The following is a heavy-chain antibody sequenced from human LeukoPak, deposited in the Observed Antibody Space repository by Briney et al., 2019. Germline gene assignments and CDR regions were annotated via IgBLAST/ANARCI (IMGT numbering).Heavy chain of an antibody. J-gene: IGHJ4*02. CDR2: IYYSGST. CDR1: GGSISSSSYY. D-gene: IGHD3-10*01. Sequence: SETLSLTCTVSGGSISSSSYYWGWIRQPPGKGLEWIGSIYYSGSTYYNPSLKSRVTISVDMSKNQFSLKLSSVTAADTAVYYCARHDLGLVRGVIITQRFYFDYWGQGTLVTVSS. CDR3: ARHDLGLVRGVIITQRFYFDY. V-gene: IGHV4-39*01.